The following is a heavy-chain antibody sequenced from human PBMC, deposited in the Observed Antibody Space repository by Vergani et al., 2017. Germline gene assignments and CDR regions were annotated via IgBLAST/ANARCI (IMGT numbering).Heavy chain of an antibody. CDR3: ARGSEYSSSGFDY. CDR1: GGSISSYY. D-gene: IGHD6-6*01. V-gene: IGHV4-59*01. J-gene: IGHJ4*02. CDR2: IYYSGST. Sequence: VQLQESGPGLVKPSETLSLTCTVSGGSISSYYWSWIRQPPGKGLEWIGYIYYSGSTNYNPSLKSRVTISVDTSKNQFSLKLSSVTAADTAVYYCARGSEYSSSGFDYWGQGTLVTVSS.